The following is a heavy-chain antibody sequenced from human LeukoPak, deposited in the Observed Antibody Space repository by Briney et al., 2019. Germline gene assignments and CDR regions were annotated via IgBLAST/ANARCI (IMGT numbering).Heavy chain of an antibody. V-gene: IGHV4-38-2*01. Sequence: SETLSLTCAVSGYSISSGYYWGWIRQPPGKGLEWIGSIYHSGSTYYNPSLKSRVTMSVDTSKNQFSLKLSSVTAADTAVYYCARYYYDSSGRFDYWGQGTLVTVSS. CDR1: GYSISSGYY. D-gene: IGHD3-22*01. CDR2: IYHSGST. J-gene: IGHJ4*02. CDR3: ARYYYDSSGRFDY.